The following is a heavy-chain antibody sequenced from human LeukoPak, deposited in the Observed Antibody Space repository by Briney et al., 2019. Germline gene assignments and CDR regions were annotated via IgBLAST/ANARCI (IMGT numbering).Heavy chain of an antibody. CDR2: INSDGSST. CDR3: ARGPIDIVVVPAATDYYYYGMDV. CDR1: GFTFSSYW. J-gene: IGHJ6*02. V-gene: IGHV3-74*01. D-gene: IGHD2-2*01. Sequence: GGSLRLSCAASGFTFSSYWMHWVRQAPGKGLVWVSRINSDGSSTSYADSVKGRFTISRDNAKNTLYLQMNSLRAEDTAVCYCARGPIDIVVVPAATDYYYYGMDVWGQGTTVTVSS.